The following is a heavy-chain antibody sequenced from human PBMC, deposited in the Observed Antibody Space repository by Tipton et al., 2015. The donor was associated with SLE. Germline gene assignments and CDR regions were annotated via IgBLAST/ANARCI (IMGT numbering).Heavy chain of an antibody. J-gene: IGHJ6*02. D-gene: IGHD1-7*01. CDR2: IYYSGST. Sequence: TLSLTCTVSGGSISSGGYYWSWIRQHPGKGLEWIGYIYYSGSTNYNPSLKSRVTISVDTSKNQFSLKLSSVTATDTAVYYCARDLTGTDFYYGMDVWGQGTTVTVSS. CDR1: GGSISSGGYY. V-gene: IGHV4-31*03. CDR3: ARDLTGTDFYYGMDV.